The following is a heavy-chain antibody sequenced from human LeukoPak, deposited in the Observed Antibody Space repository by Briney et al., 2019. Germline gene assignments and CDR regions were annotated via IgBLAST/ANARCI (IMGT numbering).Heavy chain of an antibody. CDR3: ARVAEYHLLYYFDY. J-gene: IGHJ4*02. CDR2: INHSGST. CDR1: GGSFSGYY. V-gene: IGHV4-34*01. Sequence: PSQTLSLTCAVYGGSFSGYYWSSIRQPPGKGREWIGEINHSGSTNYNPSLKSRVTISVDTSKNQFSLKLSSVTAADTAVYYCARVAEYHLLYYFDYWGQGTLLTVPS. D-gene: IGHD2-2*01.